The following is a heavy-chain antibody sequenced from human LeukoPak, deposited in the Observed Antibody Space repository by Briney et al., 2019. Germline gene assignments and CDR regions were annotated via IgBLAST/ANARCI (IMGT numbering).Heavy chain of an antibody. CDR2: ISYDGSNK. J-gene: IGHJ4*02. CDR1: GFTFSSYA. V-gene: IGHV3-30*04. CDR3: ARTTYYYGSGFDY. D-gene: IGHD3-10*01. Sequence: GGSLRLSCAASGFTFSSYAMHWVRQAPGKGLEWVAVISYDGSNKYYADSVKGRFTISRVNSKNTLYLQMNSLRAEDTAVYYCARTTYYYGSGFDYWGQGTLVTVSS.